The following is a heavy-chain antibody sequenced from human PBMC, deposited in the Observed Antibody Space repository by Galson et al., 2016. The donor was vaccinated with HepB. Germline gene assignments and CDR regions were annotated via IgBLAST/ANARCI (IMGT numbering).Heavy chain of an antibody. Sequence: SVKVFCKASRGTFRNFAISWVRQVPGQGLEWMGSVIPIFGTSNYAQKFQGRVTITADESTSTAYMELNSLRSEDTAMYYCAREKVTTDPDFLDHWGQGTLVTVSS. CDR1: RGTFRNFA. CDR3: AREKVTTDPDFLDH. V-gene: IGHV1-69*13. CDR2: VIPIFGTS. J-gene: IGHJ4*02. D-gene: IGHD3-3*01.